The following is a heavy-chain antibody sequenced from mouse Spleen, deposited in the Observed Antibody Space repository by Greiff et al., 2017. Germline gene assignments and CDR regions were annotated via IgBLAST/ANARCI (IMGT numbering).Heavy chain of an antibody. CDR2: IDPSDSDT. CDR1: GYTFTSYW. V-gene: IGHV1-52*01. Sequence: QVQLQQPGAELVRPGSSVKLSCKASGYTFTSYWMHWVKQRPIQGLEWIGNIDPSDSDTHYNQKFKDKATLTVDKSSSTAYMQLSSLTSEDSAVYYCARGDYYGSSYGDYFDYWGQGTTLTVSS. J-gene: IGHJ2*01. D-gene: IGHD1-1*01. CDR3: ARGDYYGSSYGDYFDY.